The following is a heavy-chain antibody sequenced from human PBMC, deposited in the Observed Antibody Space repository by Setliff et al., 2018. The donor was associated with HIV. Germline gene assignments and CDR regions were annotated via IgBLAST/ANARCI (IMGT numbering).Heavy chain of an antibody. CDR1: GYTFTDYF. Sequence: ASVKVSCKASGYTFTDYFIHWVRQAPGQGLEWMGRINPSRHNTIYAPRYQGRVTMTRNTSISTAYMELSSLRSEDTAVYYCARNTATQYYDFWSGPWGYMDVWGKGTTVTVSS. V-gene: IGHV1-2*06. J-gene: IGHJ6*03. CDR2: INPSRHNT. D-gene: IGHD3-3*01. CDR3: ARNTATQYYDFWSGPWGYMDV.